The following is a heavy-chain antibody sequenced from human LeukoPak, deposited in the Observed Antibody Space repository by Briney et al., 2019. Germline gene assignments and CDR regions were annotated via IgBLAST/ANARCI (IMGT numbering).Heavy chain of an antibody. J-gene: IGHJ4*02. V-gene: IGHV4-59*11. CDR2: IYSSGST. CDR3: ARVSIEMATIFDY. CDR1: GGSISSHY. Sequence: SETLSLTCTVSGGSISSHYWSWIRQPPGKGLEWIGYIYSSGSTNYNPSLKSRVTISVDTSKNQFSLKLRSVTAADTAVYYCARVSIEMATIFDYWGQGILVTVSS. D-gene: IGHD5-24*01.